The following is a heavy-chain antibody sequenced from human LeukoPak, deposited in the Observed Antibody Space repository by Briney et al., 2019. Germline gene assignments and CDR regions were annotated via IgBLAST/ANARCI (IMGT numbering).Heavy chain of an antibody. D-gene: IGHD5-12*01. J-gene: IGHJ5*02. V-gene: IGHV1-69*05. CDR3: ARGKWLRLDTNWFDP. CDR2: IIPIFGTA. CDR1: GGTFSSYA. Sequence: SVKVSCKASGGTFSSYAISWVRQAPGQGLEWMGGIIPIFGTANYAQKFQGRVTITTDESTSTAYMELSSLRSEDTAVYYCARGKWLRLDTNWFDPWGQGTLVTVSS.